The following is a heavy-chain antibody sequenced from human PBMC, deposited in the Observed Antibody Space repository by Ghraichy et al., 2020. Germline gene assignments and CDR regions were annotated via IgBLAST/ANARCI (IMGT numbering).Heavy chain of an antibody. CDR2: MNPNSGNT. CDR3: ARFRTPVFGVVIITALYYYYGMDV. V-gene: IGHV1-8*01. J-gene: IGHJ6*02. D-gene: IGHD3-3*01. Sequence: ASVKVSCKASGYTFTSYDINWVRQATGQGLEWMGWMNPNSGNTGYAQKFQGRVTMTRNTSISTAYMELSSLRSEDTAVYYCARFRTPVFGVVIITALYYYYGMDVWGQGTTVTVSS. CDR1: GYTFTSYD.